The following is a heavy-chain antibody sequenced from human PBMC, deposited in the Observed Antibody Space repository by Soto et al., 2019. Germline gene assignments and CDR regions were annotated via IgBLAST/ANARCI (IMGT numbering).Heavy chain of an antibody. CDR3: ARQVPSTVTFDY. CDR1: GGSISPYY. J-gene: IGHJ4*02. V-gene: IGHV4-59*08. D-gene: IGHD4-17*01. CDR2: IHHTGST. Sequence: VQLQESGPGLVKPSETLSLTCTVSGGSISPYYWSWIRQSPGKGLEWIAYIHHTGSTNYNPSLQGRVTISVDTSKNQFSLNLSSVTAADTAIYYCARQVPSTVTFDYWGPGTLVTVSS.